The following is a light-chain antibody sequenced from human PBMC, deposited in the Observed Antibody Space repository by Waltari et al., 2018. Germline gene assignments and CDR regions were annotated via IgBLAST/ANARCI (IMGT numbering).Light chain of an antibody. Sequence: QSALTQPASLSGSPGQSITISCTGTSSDVGYYNRVSWYQQPPGKAPNRLIYEVGKRPSGISSRFSGSKSGNTASLTIAGLQAEDEADYYCCSYVRSVSFVFGGGTKLTVL. CDR2: EVG. J-gene: IGLJ2*01. V-gene: IGLV2-23*02. CDR1: SSDVGYYNR. CDR3: CSYVRSVSFV.